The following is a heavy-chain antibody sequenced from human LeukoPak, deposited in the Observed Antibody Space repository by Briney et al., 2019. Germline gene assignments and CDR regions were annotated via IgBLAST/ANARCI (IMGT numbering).Heavy chain of an antibody. J-gene: IGHJ4*02. CDR3: AREDYYGPGRDFAGYYFDY. CDR2: IIPIFGTA. CDR1: GGTFSSYG. V-gene: IGHV1-69*05. Sequence: SVKVSCKASGGTFSSYGISWVRQAPGQGLEWMGRIIPIFGTANYAQKFQGRVTITTDESTSTAYMELSSLRSEDTAVYYCAREDYYGPGRDFAGYYFDYWGQGTLVTVSS. D-gene: IGHD3-10*01.